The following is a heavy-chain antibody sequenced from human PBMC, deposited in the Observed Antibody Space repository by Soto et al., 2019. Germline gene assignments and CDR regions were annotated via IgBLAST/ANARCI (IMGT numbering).Heavy chain of an antibody. CDR2: ISTYSGDT. CDR1: GYTFFTYD. D-gene: IGHD5-12*01. V-gene: IGHV1-18*01. J-gene: IGHJ5*02. Sequence: QVHLVQSGVEVKTPGASVKVSCQASGYTFFTYDISWVRQAPGQGREWMGWISTYSGDTKYAQKFQGRVTMTTDTSTTIAYLELRSLSSDDTAVYYCARHHGPTTSENWFDPWGQGTLVTVSS. CDR3: ARHHGPTTSENWFDP.